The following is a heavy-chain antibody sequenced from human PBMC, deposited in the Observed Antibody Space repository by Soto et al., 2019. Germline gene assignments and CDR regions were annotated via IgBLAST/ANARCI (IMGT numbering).Heavy chain of an antibody. D-gene: IGHD3-10*01. V-gene: IGHV1-2*04. CDR2: INPNSGGT. Sequence: ASVKVSCKASGYTFTGYYMHWVRRAPGQGLEWMGWINPNSGGTNYAQKFQGWVTMTRDTSISTAYMELSRLRSDDTAVYYCARDARGDEAPMDYWGQGTLVTVSS. J-gene: IGHJ4*02. CDR3: ARDARGDEAPMDY. CDR1: GYTFTGYY.